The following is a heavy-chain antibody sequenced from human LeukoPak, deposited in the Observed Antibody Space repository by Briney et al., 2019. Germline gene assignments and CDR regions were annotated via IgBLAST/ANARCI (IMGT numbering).Heavy chain of an antibody. CDR3: AIDSGSYLDAFDI. CDR2: IYSGGST. J-gene: IGHJ3*02. D-gene: IGHD1-26*01. Sequence: GGSLRLSCAASGFTVSSHYMSWVRQAPGKGLEWVSVIYSGGSTYYADSVKGRFTISRDNSKNTLYLQMNSLRAEDTAVYYCAIDSGSYLDAFDIWGQGTMVTVSS. V-gene: IGHV3-53*01. CDR1: GFTVSSHY.